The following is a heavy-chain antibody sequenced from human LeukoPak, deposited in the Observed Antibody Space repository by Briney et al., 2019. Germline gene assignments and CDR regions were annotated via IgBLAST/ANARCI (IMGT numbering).Heavy chain of an antibody. CDR3: ASDEDYYYGSGSYYK. D-gene: IGHD3-10*01. Sequence: PSETLSLTCTVSGGSISSSSYYWGWIRQPPGKGLEWIGSIYYSGSTYYNPSLKSRVTISVDTSKNQFSLKLSSVTAADTAVYYCASDEDYYYGSGSYYKWGQGTLVTVSS. CDR2: IYYSGST. CDR1: GGSISSSSYY. J-gene: IGHJ4*02. V-gene: IGHV4-39*01.